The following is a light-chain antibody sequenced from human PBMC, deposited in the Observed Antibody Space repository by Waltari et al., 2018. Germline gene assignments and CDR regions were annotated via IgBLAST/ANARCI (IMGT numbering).Light chain of an antibody. V-gene: IGKV3-20*01. Sequence: EIVLTQSPGTLSLSPGERATLSCRASQSLSSTHLAWYQQKPGQAPRLLIYGASIRATGIPDRFSGSGSGTEFTLTISRLESEDFAVYYCQQYGTSPTFGQGTKVEIK. J-gene: IGKJ1*01. CDR2: GAS. CDR3: QQYGTSPT. CDR1: QSLSSTH.